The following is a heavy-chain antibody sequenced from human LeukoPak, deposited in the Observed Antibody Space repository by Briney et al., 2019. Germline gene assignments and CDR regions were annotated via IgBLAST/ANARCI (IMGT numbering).Heavy chain of an antibody. V-gene: IGHV1-46*01. D-gene: IGHD6-19*01. CDR2: INPSGGST. CDR3: ARALAVAGSVGYFDY. J-gene: IGHJ4*02. Sequence: ASVKVSCKASGYTFTNYHMHWVRQAPGQGLEWMGTINPSGGSTSYAQKFQDGVTMTRDTSTSTVYMELSSLRSGDTAVYYCARALAVAGSVGYFDYWGQGILVTVSS. CDR1: GYTFTNYH.